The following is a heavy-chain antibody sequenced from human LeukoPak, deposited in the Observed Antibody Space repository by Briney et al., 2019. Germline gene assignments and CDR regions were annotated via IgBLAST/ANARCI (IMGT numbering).Heavy chain of an antibody. J-gene: IGHJ4*02. V-gene: IGHV3-23*01. CDR1: GFTFSSYG. CDR3: AKDLPEKDYDILTGYYWTFDY. Sequence: PGGSLRLSCAASGFTFSSYGMSWVRQAPGKGLEWVSAISGSGGSTYYADSVKGRFTISRDNSKNTLYLQMNSLRAEDTAVYYCAKDLPEKDYDILTGYYWTFDYWGQGTLVTVSS. CDR2: ISGSGGST. D-gene: IGHD3-9*01.